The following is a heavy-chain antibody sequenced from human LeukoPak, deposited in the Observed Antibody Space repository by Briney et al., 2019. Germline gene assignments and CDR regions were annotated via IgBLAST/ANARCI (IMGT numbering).Heavy chain of an antibody. V-gene: IGHV3-49*04. D-gene: IGHD2-15*01. CDR1: GFTFTNAW. CDR3: TRSYCSGGSCWYYYYYGMDV. CDR2: IRSKAYGGTT. J-gene: IGHJ6*02. Sequence: PGGSLRLSCAASGFTFTNAWMSWVRQAPGKGLEWVGFIRSKAYGGTTEYAASVKGRFTISRDDSKSIAYLQMNSLKTEDTAVYYCTRSYCSGGSCWYYYYYGMDVWGQGTTVTVSS.